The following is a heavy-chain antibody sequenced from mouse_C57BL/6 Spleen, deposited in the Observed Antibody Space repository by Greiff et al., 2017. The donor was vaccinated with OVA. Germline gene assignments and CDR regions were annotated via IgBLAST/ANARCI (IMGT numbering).Heavy chain of an antibody. CDR2: IDPSDSET. CDR1: GYTFTSYW. CDR3: ARYDYGTPDY. J-gene: IGHJ2*01. V-gene: IGHV1-52*01. Sequence: VQLQQPGAELVRPGSSVKLSCKASGYTFTSYWMHWVKQRPIQGLEWIGNIDPSDSETHYNQKFKDKATLTVDKSSSTAYMQLSSLTSEDSAVYYCARYDYGTPDYWGQGTTLTVSS. D-gene: IGHD2-4*01.